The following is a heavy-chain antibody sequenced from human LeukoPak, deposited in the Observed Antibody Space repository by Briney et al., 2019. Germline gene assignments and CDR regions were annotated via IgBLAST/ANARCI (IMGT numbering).Heavy chain of an antibody. CDR2: ISGSGGST. CDR3: ARGAAAGPKIFDY. Sequence: PGGSLRLSCAASGFTFSSYAMSWVRQAPGKGLEWVSAISGSGGSTYYADSVKGRFTISRDNAKNSLYLQMNSLRAEDTAVYYCARGAAAGPKIFDYWGQGTLVTVSS. V-gene: IGHV3-23*01. CDR1: GFTFSSYA. J-gene: IGHJ4*02. D-gene: IGHD6-13*01.